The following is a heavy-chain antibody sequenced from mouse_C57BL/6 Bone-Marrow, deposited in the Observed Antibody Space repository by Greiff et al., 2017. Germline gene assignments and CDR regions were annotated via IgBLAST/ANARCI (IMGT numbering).Heavy chain of an antibody. CDR3: ARRANYYGSSYGFAC. Sequence: QVQLQQPGAELVKPGASVKLSCKASGYTFTSYWMHWVKQRPGQGLEWIGMIHPNSGSTNYNEKFKSKATLTVDKSSSTAYMQLSSLTSEDSAVYDCARRANYYGSSYGFACWGQGTLVTVAA. V-gene: IGHV1-64*01. CDR2: IHPNSGST. CDR1: GYTFTSYW. J-gene: IGHJ3*01. D-gene: IGHD1-1*01.